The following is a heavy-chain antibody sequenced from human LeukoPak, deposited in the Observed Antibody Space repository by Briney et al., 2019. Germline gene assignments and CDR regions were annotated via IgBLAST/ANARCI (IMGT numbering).Heavy chain of an antibody. V-gene: IGHV3-7*03. Sequence: GGSLRLSCAASEFPFNGYWMSWVRQAPGKGLECVANINQDGSEKYYVDSVRGRFTISRDNAKNSLYLQMNSLRADDTAVYYCAKGGLVHRFDPWGQGTLVTVSS. J-gene: IGHJ5*02. CDR2: INQDGSEK. CDR3: AKGGLVHRFDP. CDR1: EFPFNGYW.